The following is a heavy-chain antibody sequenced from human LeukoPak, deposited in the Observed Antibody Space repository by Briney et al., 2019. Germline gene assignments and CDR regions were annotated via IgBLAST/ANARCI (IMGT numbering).Heavy chain of an antibody. CDR1: GGSITNYY. D-gene: IGHD2-21*02. CDR3: ARDRRDLRAFDI. V-gene: IGHV4-59*01. Sequence: PSETLSLTCAVSGGSITNYYWNWIRQPPGEGLEWIGYIYHSGRTNYNPSLQSRVTISLDTSKNQFSLKLSSVTAADTAVYYCARDRRDLRAFDIWGQGTLVTVSS. CDR2: IYHSGRT. J-gene: IGHJ4*02.